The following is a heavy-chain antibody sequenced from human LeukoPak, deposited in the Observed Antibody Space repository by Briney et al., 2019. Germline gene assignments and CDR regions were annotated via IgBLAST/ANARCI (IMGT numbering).Heavy chain of an antibody. D-gene: IGHD3-22*01. Sequence: PSETLSLTCAVSGYSITSVYWWGWVWPTPGRGLDWIGSLHHSGSTSYNPSLKSRVTISVDTSKNHFSLRLSSVTATDTAVYYCARVGGNDSTGHYSVDYWGQGTLVTVSS. CDR2: LHHSGST. CDR1: GYSITSVYW. J-gene: IGHJ4*02. V-gene: IGHV4-38-2*01. CDR3: ARVGGNDSTGHYSVDY.